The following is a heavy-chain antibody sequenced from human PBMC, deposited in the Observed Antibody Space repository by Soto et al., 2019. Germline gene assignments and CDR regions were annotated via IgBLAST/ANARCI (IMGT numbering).Heavy chain of an antibody. CDR3: VRQGIDYLHGLADV. V-gene: IGHV4-4*02. CDR2: THHSGNT. J-gene: IGHJ6*02. CDR1: GGSVSSSQW. D-gene: IGHD1-26*01. Sequence: SETLSLTCAVSGGSVSSSQWWTWVRQPPGKGLEWIAETHHSGNTNYNPSLKSRVTISADTSTNNISLILSSVTAADTAVYYCVRQGIDYLHGLADVWGQGTTVTAP.